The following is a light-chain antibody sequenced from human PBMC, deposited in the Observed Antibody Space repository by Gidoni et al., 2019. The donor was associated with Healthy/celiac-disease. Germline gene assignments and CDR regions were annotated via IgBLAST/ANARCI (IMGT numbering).Light chain of an antibody. Sequence: VMTRSRLSLPFPPGQPASISCRSSPGLLHSTGNNFLDWYLQTPGQPPQLLIYLGSNRASGAHDRFSGSGSGTDFTMKISRVEAEDVGVYYCMQAIQTPQTFGQGTKLEIK. CDR3: MQAIQTPQT. CDR1: PGLLHSTGNNF. CDR2: LGS. J-gene: IGKJ2*01. V-gene: IGKV2-28*01.